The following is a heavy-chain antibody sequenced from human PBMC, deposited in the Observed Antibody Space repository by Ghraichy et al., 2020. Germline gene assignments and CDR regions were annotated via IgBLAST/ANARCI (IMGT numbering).Heavy chain of an antibody. D-gene: IGHD2-21*02. CDR3: AKGATQVTEY. V-gene: IGHV3-43*01. CDR1: GFTFDDYT. J-gene: IGHJ4*02. CDR2: INWSGETI. Sequence: GGSLRLSCTASGFTFDDYTMHWVRQPPGKSLEWVAFINWSGETIHYSDSVKGRFTISRDNSKNSLFLQMSSLRSDDTAVYYCAKGATQVTEYCGQGPLVTVSS.